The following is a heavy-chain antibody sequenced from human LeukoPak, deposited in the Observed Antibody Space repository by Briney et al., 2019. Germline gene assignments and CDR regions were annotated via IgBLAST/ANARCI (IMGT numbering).Heavy chain of an antibody. CDR1: GFIVGDNY. Sequence: QPGGSLRLSCAASGFIVGDNYMIWVRQAPGKGLEWVSVIYIGGQTYYADSVKGRFIISVDISKNTLFLQMSSLRAEGTAMYYCARVYESGFDYWGQGAQVTVSS. V-gene: IGHV3-53*01. J-gene: IGHJ4*02. CDR2: IYIGGQT. D-gene: IGHD3-22*01. CDR3: ARVYESGFDY.